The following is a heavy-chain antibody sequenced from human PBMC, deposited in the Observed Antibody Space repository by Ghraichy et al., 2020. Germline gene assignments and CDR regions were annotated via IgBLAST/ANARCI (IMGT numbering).Heavy chain of an antibody. CDR1: GFSLSTSGMC. Sequence: SGPTLVKPTQTLTLTCTFSGFSLSTSGMCVSWIRQPPGKALEWLARIDWDDDKYYSTSLKTRLTISKDTSKNQVVLTMTNMDPVDTATYYCARTYSPTTYSSGYLYYFDYWGQGTLVTVSS. CDR3: ARTYSPTTYSSGYLYYFDY. CDR2: IDWDDDK. J-gene: IGHJ4*02. D-gene: IGHD3-22*01. V-gene: IGHV2-70*11.